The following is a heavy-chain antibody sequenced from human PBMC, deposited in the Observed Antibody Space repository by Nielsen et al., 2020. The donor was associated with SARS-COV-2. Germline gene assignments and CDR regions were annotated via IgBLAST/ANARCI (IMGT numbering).Heavy chain of an antibody. CDR3: ARYTWAQTLIDY. Sequence: WIRQPPGKGLEWIGSIYYTGITYDNPSLKGRVTISVDTSKNQFSLKLSSVTAADTAVYYCARYTWAQTLIDYWGQGTLVTVSS. D-gene: IGHD1-14*01. V-gene: IGHV4-39*07. J-gene: IGHJ4*02. CDR2: IYYTGIT.